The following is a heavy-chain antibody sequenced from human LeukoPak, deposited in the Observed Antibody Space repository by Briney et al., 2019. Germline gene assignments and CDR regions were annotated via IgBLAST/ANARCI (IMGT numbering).Heavy chain of an antibody. CDR1: GFTFDDYA. CDR2: ISGDGGST. V-gene: IGHV3-43*02. J-gene: IGHJ4*02. Sequence: GGSLRLSCAASGFTFDDYAMHWVRQAPGKGLEWVSLISGDGGSTYYADSVKGRFTISRDNSKNSLYLQMNSLRTEDTALYYCAKDAYYYDSSGYLVYWGQGTLVTVSS. D-gene: IGHD3-22*01. CDR3: AKDAYYYDSSGYLVY.